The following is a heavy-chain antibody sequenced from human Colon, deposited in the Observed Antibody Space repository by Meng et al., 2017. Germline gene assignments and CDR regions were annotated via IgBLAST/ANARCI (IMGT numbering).Heavy chain of an antibody. D-gene: IGHD2-15*01. CDR1: GGSVNSDNYY. V-gene: IGHV4-61*01. J-gene: IGHJ4*02. Sequence: QESGPGPVRSSETLSLTCTVSGGSVNSDNYYWNWLRQPPGKGLEWIGYIYYSGTTNYNPSLKSRVTISLYTSKNQFSLRLTSVAAADTAVYYCARLSGGQWLDSWGQGTLVTVSS. CDR3: ARLSGGQWLDS. CDR2: IYYSGTT.